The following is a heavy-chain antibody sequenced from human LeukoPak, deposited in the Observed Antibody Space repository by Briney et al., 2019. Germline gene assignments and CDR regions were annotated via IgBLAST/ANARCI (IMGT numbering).Heavy chain of an antibody. V-gene: IGHV4-38-2*01. CDR1: GYSISSGYY. CDR2: IYHSGST. D-gene: IGHD2-15*01. J-gene: IGHJ4*02. CDR3: ARWDCSGGSCYNPIFDY. Sequence: SETLSLTCAVSGYSISSGYYWGWIRQPPGKGLEWIGSIYHSGSTYYNPSLKSRVTISVDTSKNQFSLKLSSVTAADTAVYYCARWDCSGGSCYNPIFDYWGQGTLVTASS.